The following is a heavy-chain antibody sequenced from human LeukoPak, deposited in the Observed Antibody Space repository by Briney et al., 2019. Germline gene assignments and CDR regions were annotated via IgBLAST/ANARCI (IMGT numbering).Heavy chain of an antibody. V-gene: IGHV3-23*01. Sequence: GGSLGLSCAASGFTFSSYAMSWVRQAPGKGLEWVSAISGSGGSTYYADSVKGRFTISRDNSKNTLYLQMNSLRAEDTAVYYCAKDNWVGEFPSWGQGTLVTVSS. J-gene: IGHJ4*02. CDR3: AKDNWVGEFPS. CDR2: ISGSGGST. D-gene: IGHD3-10*01. CDR1: GFTFSSYA.